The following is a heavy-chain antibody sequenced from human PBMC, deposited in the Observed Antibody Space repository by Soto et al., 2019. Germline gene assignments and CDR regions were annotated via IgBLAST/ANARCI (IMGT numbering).Heavy chain of an antibody. J-gene: IGHJ4*02. V-gene: IGHV4-30-4*01. CDR3: ARDCKRYSSAPGTLEY. Sequence: PSETLSLTCTVSGDSISSGDYYWSWIRQPPGKGLEWIGCIYYSGNTYYNPSLKRRFSISVDTSKNQFSLQLSSVTVADTAVYYCARDCKRYSSAPGTLEYWGLGTLVTVSS. CDR1: GDSISSGDYY. CDR2: IYYSGNT. D-gene: IGHD6-25*01.